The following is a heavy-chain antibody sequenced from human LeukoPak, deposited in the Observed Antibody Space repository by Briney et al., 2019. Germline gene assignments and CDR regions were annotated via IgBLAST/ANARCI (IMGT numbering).Heavy chain of an antibody. D-gene: IGHD3-10*02. CDR1: GFTFSSYW. Sequence: PGGSLRLSCAASGFTFSSYWMSWVRQAPGKGLEWVANIKQDGSEKYYVDSVKGRFTISRDNAKSSLYLQMNSLRAEDTAVYYCAELGITMIGGVWGKGTTVTISS. CDR2: IKQDGSEK. J-gene: IGHJ6*04. CDR3: AELGITMIGGV. V-gene: IGHV3-7*01.